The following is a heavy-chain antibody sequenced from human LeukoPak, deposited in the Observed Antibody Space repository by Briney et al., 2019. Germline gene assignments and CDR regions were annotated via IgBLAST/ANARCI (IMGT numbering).Heavy chain of an antibody. V-gene: IGHV4-59*08. Sequence: SETLSLTCTLSGGSISSYFWSWIRQPPGKKLEWIGYIYYSGSTNYNPSLKSRLTISVDTSKNQFSLKLSSVTAADTAVYYCARSKADSSGYYYFDYWGQGTLVTVSS. CDR2: IYYSGST. CDR3: ARSKADSSGYYYFDY. D-gene: IGHD3-22*01. CDR1: GGSISSYF. J-gene: IGHJ4*02.